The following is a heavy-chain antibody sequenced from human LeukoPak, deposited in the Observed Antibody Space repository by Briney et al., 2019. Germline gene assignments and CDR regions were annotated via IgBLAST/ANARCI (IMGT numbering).Heavy chain of an antibody. CDR1: GGSISSYY. Sequence: PSETLSLTCTVSGGSISSYYWSWIRQPPGKGLEWIGYIYYSESTNYHPSLKSRVTISVDTSKNQFSLKLSSVTAADTAVYYCARITIFGVALDYWGQGTLVTVSS. D-gene: IGHD3-3*01. J-gene: IGHJ4*02. CDR2: IYYSEST. CDR3: ARITIFGVALDY. V-gene: IGHV4-59*01.